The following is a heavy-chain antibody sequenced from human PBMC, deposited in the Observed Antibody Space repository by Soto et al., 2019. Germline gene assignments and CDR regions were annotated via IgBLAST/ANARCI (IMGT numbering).Heavy chain of an antibody. CDR2: INSDGSST. J-gene: IGHJ4*02. CDR1: GFTFSSYW. V-gene: IGHV3-74*01. Sequence: EVQVVEFGGGLVQPGGSLRLSCVGSGFTFSSYWMYWARQAPGKGLVWVSRINSDGSSTNYADSVKGRFTISRDNAKNTVHLQMNSLRAEDTAVYYCVGGTGYWGQGTLVTVSS. CDR3: VGGTGY. D-gene: IGHD1-1*01.